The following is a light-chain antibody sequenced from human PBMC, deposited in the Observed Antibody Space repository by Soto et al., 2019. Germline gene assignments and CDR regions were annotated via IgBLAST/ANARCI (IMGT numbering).Light chain of an antibody. J-gene: IGKJ1*01. CDR3: QQSGSSPPT. CDR2: GAS. Sequence: EIVLTQSPGTLSLSPGERATLSCSASQIVSTNYLAWYQRKPGQAPRLLIYGASSRATDIPNRFSGSGSGKDFTLTITRLKAEDFAVYYCQQSGSSPPTFGQGTKVEIK. V-gene: IGKV3-20*01. CDR1: QIVSTNY.